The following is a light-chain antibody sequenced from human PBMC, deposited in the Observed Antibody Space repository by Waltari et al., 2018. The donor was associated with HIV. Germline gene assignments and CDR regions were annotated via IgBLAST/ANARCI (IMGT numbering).Light chain of an antibody. Sequence: QSALTQPPSASGSLGQSVTISCTGSSSDIGAYDSVSWFQQHPNNAPKLFLYEVIKRPSGVPVRFSGSRSGETAFLSVSGLQPDDTAAYCCSSYGDNIRVLFGGGTNLTVL. CDR1: SSDIGAYDS. J-gene: IGLJ2*01. V-gene: IGLV2-8*01. CDR3: SSYGDNIRVL. CDR2: EVI.